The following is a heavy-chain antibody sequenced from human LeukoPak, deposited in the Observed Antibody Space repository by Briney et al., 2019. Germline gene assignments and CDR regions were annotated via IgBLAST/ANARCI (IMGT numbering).Heavy chain of an antibody. Sequence: GGSLRLSCAASGFTFSSYSMNWVRQAPGKGLEWVSSSSSSSSYIYYADSVKGRFTISRDNAKNSLYLQMNGLRAEDTAVYYCARDPPGSSPPLDYWGQGTLVTVSS. D-gene: IGHD6-6*01. CDR3: ARDPPGSSPPLDY. CDR1: GFTFSSYS. V-gene: IGHV3-21*01. J-gene: IGHJ4*02. CDR2: SSSSSSYI.